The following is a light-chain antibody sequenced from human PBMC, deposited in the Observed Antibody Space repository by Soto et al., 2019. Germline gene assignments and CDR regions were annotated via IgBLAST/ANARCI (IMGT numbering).Light chain of an antibody. Sequence: QSALTQPPSASGSPGQSVTISCTGTSSDVGGYNYVSWYQQHPGKAPKLMIYEVSNRPSGVPDRFSGSKSGNTASLTVSGLHAEDEADDYCCTYAGSNNFGVFGGGTKVTVL. V-gene: IGLV2-8*01. J-gene: IGLJ2*01. CDR3: CTYAGSNNFGV. CDR1: SSDVGGYNY. CDR2: EVS.